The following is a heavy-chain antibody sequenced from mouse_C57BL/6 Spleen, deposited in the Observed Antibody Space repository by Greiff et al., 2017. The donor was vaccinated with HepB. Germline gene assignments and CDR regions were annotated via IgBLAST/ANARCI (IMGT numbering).Heavy chain of an antibody. CDR2: IHPNSGST. Sequence: QVQLQQSGAELVKPGASVKLSCKASGYTFTSYWMHWVKQRPGQGLEWIGMIHPNSGSTNYNEKFKSKATLTVDKSSSTAYMQLSSLTSEDSAVYYCARSGDYYGSFYYFDYWGQGTTLTVSS. V-gene: IGHV1-64*01. CDR3: ARSGDYYGSFYYFDY. D-gene: IGHD1-1*01. J-gene: IGHJ2*01. CDR1: GYTFTSYW.